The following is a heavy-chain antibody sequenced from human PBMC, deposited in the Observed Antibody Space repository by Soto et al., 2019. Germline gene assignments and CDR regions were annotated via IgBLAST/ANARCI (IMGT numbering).Heavy chain of an antibody. CDR2: ISYDGSNK. D-gene: IGHD3-22*01. Sequence: QVQLVESGGGVVQPGRSLRLSCAASGFTFSSYGMHWVRQAPGKGLEWVAVISYDGSNKYYADSVKGRFTISRDNSKNTLYLQMNSLRAEDTAVYYCAKEFYDSSGYAAPYFDYWGQITLVTVSS. V-gene: IGHV3-30*18. J-gene: IGHJ4*02. CDR3: AKEFYDSSGYAAPYFDY. CDR1: GFTFSSYG.